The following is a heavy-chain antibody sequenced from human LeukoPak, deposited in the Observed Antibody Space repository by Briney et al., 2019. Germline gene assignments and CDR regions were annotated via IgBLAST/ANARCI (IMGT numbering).Heavy chain of an antibody. CDR2: IYHSGST. Sequence: PGGSLRLSCAASGFTFSSYSMNWVRQAPGKGLEWIGSIYHSGSTYYNPSLKSRVTISVDTSKNQFSLKLSSVTAADTAVYYCARHETTPIGYSAFDIWGQGTMVTVSS. J-gene: IGHJ3*02. D-gene: IGHD5-12*01. CDR3: ARHETTPIGYSAFDI. V-gene: IGHV4-38-2*01. CDR1: GFTFSSYS.